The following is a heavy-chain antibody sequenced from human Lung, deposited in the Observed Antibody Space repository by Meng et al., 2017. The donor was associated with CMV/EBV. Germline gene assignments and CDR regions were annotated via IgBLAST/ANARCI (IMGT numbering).Heavy chain of an antibody. Sequence: QVRLREPGPALVKPSETLSLTCAVSGDSITNLNWWAWVRQPPGKGLEWIGEIPHRGSSAYNPSLKSRVSMSIDKSKNQFSLKLTSVTAADTAVYHCLRRSGGSVWGQGTLVTVSS. D-gene: IGHD3-10*01. V-gene: IGHV4-4*02. CDR3: LRRSGGSV. CDR2: IPHRGSS. CDR1: GDSITNLNW. J-gene: IGHJ1*01.